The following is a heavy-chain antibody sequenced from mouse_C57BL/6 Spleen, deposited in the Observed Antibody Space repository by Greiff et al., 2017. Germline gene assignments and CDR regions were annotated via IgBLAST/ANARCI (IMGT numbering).Heavy chain of an antibody. V-gene: IGHV1-80*01. CDR1: GYAFSSYW. Sequence: QVQLQQSGAELVKPGASVKISCKASGYAFSSYWMNWVKQRPGKGLEWIGQIYPGDGDTNYNGKFKGKATLTADKSSSTAYMQLSSRTSEDSAVYFCARKRITTVVDAMDYWCQGTSVTVAS. D-gene: IGHD1-1*01. J-gene: IGHJ4*01. CDR3: ARKRITTVVDAMDY. CDR2: IYPGDGDT.